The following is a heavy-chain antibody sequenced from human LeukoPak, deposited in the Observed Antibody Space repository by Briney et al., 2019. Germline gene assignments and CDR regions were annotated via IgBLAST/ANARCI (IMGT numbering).Heavy chain of an antibody. V-gene: IGHV3-48*04. J-gene: IGHJ4*02. CDR1: GFTFSNYG. D-gene: IGHD3-10*01. CDR2: ISSSGSTI. CDR3: ARGRRDYYGSGSPLN. Sequence: GGSPRLSCTASGFTFSNYGMHWVRQAPGKGLEWVSYISSSGSTIYYADSVKGRFTISRDNAKNSLYLQMNSLRAEDTAVYYCARGRRDYYGSGSPLNWGQGTLVTVSS.